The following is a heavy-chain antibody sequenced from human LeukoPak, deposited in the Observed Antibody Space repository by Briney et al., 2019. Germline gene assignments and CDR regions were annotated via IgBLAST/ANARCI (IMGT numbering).Heavy chain of an antibody. Sequence: ASVKVSCKASGYTFTSYGISWVRQAPGQGLEWMGWISAYNGNTNYAQKLQGRVTMTTDTSTSTAYMELRSLRSDDTAVYYCARGVATDIVATGSWFDPWGQGTLVTVSS. D-gene: IGHD5-12*01. CDR1: GYTFTSYG. CDR2: ISAYNGNT. V-gene: IGHV1-18*01. CDR3: ARGVATDIVATGSWFDP. J-gene: IGHJ5*02.